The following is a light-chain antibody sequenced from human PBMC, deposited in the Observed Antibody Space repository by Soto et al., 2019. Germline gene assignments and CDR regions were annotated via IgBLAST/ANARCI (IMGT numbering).Light chain of an antibody. Sequence: ETVLTQSPATLSLSPGERATLSCRASQSVSIYLAWYQQKPGQAPRLLIYDASKRAPGVPARFSGSGSGTDFSLTSSILEPEDFGVYYCQQRSNWVFGPGTKVDIK. J-gene: IGKJ3*01. V-gene: IGKV3-11*01. CDR3: QQRSNWV. CDR1: QSVSIY. CDR2: DAS.